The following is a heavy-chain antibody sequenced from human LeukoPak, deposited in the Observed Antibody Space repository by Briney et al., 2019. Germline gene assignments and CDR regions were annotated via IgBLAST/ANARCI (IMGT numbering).Heavy chain of an antibody. CDR3: ARALSSGLRGSFDY. CDR1: GFTFSSYA. D-gene: IGHD6-19*01. V-gene: IGHV3-23*01. Sequence: GGSLRLSCAATGFTFSSYAMSWVRQAPGKGLEWVSVICGSGGSTYYADSVKGRFTLSRDNSKNTLYLQMNSLRAEDTAAYYCARALSSGLRGSFDYWGQGTLVTVSS. J-gene: IGHJ4*02. CDR2: ICGSGGST.